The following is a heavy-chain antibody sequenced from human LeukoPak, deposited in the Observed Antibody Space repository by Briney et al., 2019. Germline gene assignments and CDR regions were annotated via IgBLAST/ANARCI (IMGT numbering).Heavy chain of an antibody. V-gene: IGHV1-69*05. CDR1: GGTFSSYA. D-gene: IGHD6-13*01. CDR3: ARQDHNSRWYGYWYFDL. J-gene: IGHJ2*01. CDR2: IIPIFGTA. Sequence: GASVKVSCKASGGTFSSYAISWVRQAPGQGLEWMGGIIPIFGTANYAQKFQGRVTITTDESTSTAYMELSSLRSEDTAVYYCARQDHNSRWYGYWYFDLWGRGTLVTVSS.